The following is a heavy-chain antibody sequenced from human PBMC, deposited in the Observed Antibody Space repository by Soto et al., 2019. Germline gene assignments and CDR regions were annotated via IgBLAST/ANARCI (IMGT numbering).Heavy chain of an antibody. J-gene: IGHJ6*02. CDR1: GFTVSSNY. CDR3: ARDADIVGATGGMDV. D-gene: IGHD1-26*01. V-gene: IGHV3-53*01. CDR2: IYSGGST. Sequence: GGSLRLSCAASGFTVSSNYMSWVRQAPGKGLEWVSVIYSGGSTYYADSVKGRFTISRDNSKNTLYLQMNSLRAEDTAVYYCARDADIVGATGGMDVWGQGTTVTVSS.